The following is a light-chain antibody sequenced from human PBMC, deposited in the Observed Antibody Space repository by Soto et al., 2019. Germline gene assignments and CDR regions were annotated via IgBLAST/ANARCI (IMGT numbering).Light chain of an antibody. CDR1: SSDVGAHNH. CDR3: SSYTSGSTVV. J-gene: IGLJ2*01. Sequence: QSALTQPASVSGSPGQSITISCTGTSSDVGAHNHVSWYQHHPGKGPKLIIYDVNNRPSIVSNRFSGSKSGNTASLTISGLQAKDEADYYCSSYTSGSTVVFGGGTKLTVL. CDR2: DVN. V-gene: IGLV2-14*01.